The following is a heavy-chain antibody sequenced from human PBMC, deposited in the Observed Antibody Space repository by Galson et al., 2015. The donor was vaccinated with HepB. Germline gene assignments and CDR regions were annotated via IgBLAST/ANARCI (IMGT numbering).Heavy chain of an antibody. CDR1: GFTFRSYA. CDR2: ISCGTNTI. D-gene: IGHD6-13*01. V-gene: IGHV3-48*03. Sequence: SLRLSCAASGFTFRSYAMHWVRQAPGKGLEWVSYISCGTNTICYADSVKGRFTISTDNAKKSLYLQMNSLRAEDTALYYCARVRYSSTWYIRANYWYIRLCGRGSLVTVSS. J-gene: IGHJ2*01. CDR3: ARVRYSSTWYIRANYWYIRL.